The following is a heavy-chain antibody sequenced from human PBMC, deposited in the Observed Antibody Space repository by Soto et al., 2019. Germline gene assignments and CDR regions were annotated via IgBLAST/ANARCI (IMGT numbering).Heavy chain of an antibody. V-gene: IGHV3-23*01. CDR1: GFTFSSYA. J-gene: IGHJ4*02. D-gene: IGHD2-15*01. CDR3: AKRRGAGGHFDY. Sequence: EVQLLESGGGLVQPEGSLRLSCAASGFTFSSYAMGWVRQGPGKGLEWVAVVSIGGSTHYADSVRGRFTISRDNSKNTLSLQMNSLTAEDPAVYFCAKRRGAGGHFDYWGQGALVTVSS. CDR2: VSIGGST.